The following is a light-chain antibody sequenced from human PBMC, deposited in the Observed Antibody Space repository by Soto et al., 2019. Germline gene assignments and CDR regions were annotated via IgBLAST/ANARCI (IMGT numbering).Light chain of an antibody. J-gene: IGKJ5*01. CDR2: DAS. V-gene: IGKV1-33*01. CDR1: QNINNY. CDR3: QQYENLPT. Sequence: DIHMTQSPSSLSASVVDRGTITFQASQNINNYLNWYQQKPGRAPKLLIYDASNLEAGVPSRFRGSGSGTDFTFTISRLQTEDIATYYCQQYENLPTFGQGTRLEIK.